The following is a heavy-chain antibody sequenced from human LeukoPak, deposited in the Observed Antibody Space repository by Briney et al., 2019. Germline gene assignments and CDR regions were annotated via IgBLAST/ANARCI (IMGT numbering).Heavy chain of an antibody. V-gene: IGHV3-23*01. CDR1: GFTFSSYA. CDR3: AKRYSNYGPYYYYYYYMDV. D-gene: IGHD4-11*01. CDR2: ISGSGGST. Sequence: GGSPRLSCAASGFTFSSYAMSWVRQAPGKGLEWVSAISGSGGSTYYADSVKGRFTISRDNSKNTLYLQMNSLRAEDTAVYYCAKRYSNYGPYYYYYYYMDVWGKGTTVTVSS. J-gene: IGHJ6*03.